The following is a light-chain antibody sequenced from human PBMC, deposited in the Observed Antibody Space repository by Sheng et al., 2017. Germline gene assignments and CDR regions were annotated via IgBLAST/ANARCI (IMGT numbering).Light chain of an antibody. Sequence: QSALTQPASVSGSPGQSITISCTGTSSDVGLYDLVSWYQQHPGKAPKLMIYDVNKRPSGVSSRFSGSKSGNTASLTISGLQAEDEAVYYCCSYAGSKTVVLFGGGTDLTVL. CDR2: DVN. J-gene: IGLJ2*01. CDR1: SSDVGLYDL. CDR3: CSYAGSKTVVL. V-gene: IGLV2-23*02.